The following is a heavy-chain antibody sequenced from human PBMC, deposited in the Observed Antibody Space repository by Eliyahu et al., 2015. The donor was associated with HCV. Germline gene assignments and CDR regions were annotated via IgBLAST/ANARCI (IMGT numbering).Heavy chain of an antibody. D-gene: IGHD7-27*01. V-gene: IGHV3-9*01. CDR1: GFTFXDFA. CDR3: AKDQLWGGGRDAFDI. J-gene: IGHJ3*02. CDR2: ISWNSGSI. Sequence: EVQLVESGGGLVQPGRSLRLSCAASGFTFXDFAMHWVRQAPGKGLEWVSGISWNSGSIGYADSVKGRFTISRDNAKNSLYLQMNSLRAEDTALYYCAKDQLWGGGRDAFDIWGQGTMVTVSS.